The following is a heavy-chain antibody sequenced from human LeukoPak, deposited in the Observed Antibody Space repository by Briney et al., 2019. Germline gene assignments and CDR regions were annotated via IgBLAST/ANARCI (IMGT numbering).Heavy chain of an antibody. J-gene: IGHJ4*02. CDR2: IKQDGSEK. Sequence: GGSLRLSCAASGFAFSSYWMSWVRQAPGKGLEWVANIKQDGSEKYYVDSVKGRFTISRDNAKNSLYLQMNSLRAEDTAVYYCARGQLGIREMPDYWGQGTLVTVSS. CDR1: GFAFSSYW. V-gene: IGHV3-7*01. D-gene: IGHD7-27*01. CDR3: ARGQLGIREMPDY.